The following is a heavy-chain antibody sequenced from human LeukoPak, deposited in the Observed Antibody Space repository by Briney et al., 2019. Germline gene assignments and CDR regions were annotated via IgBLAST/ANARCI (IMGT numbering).Heavy chain of an antibody. J-gene: IGHJ6*03. CDR1: GGSISSNSYY. V-gene: IGHV4-39*07. CDR3: ARGPSITMIRGGQWYYYMDV. Sequence: SETLSLTCAVSGGSISSNSYYWGWIRQPPGKGLEWIGSIYTSGNTNYNSSLKSRVTISLDTSKNQFFLKLRSVTAADTAVYYCARGPSITMIRGGQWYYYMDVWGKGTTVTISS. CDR2: IYTSGNT. D-gene: IGHD3-10*01.